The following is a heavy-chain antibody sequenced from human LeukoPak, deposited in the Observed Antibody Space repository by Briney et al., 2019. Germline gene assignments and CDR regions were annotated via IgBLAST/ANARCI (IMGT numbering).Heavy chain of an antibody. V-gene: IGHV3-23*01. Sequence: GGSLRLSCAPSGFTFSSYAMSWVRQAPGKGLEWVSGISGSGGTTFYADSVKGRFTISRDNSKNTLYLQMNSLRAEDTAVYYCARDNSVWGSYRYFDYYFDYWGQGTLVTVSS. CDR3: ARDNSVWGSYRYFDYYFDY. CDR2: ISGSGGTT. J-gene: IGHJ4*02. CDR1: GFTFSSYA. D-gene: IGHD3-16*02.